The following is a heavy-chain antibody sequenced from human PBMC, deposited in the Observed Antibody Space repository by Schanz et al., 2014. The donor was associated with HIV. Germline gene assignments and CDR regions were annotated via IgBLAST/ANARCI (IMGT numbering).Heavy chain of an antibody. J-gene: IGHJ4*02. CDR1: AFPFSNHA. Sequence: EVQLSESGGGSILSGGPLRLSCAASAFPFSNHAMSWVRQAPGKGLEWVSGISISGETTFYADSVKGRFTISRDNSKNTVYLQMNALRAEDTAVYYCANEEVPNDYWGQGTLVTVSS. V-gene: IGHV3-23*01. CDR3: ANEEVPNDY. CDR2: ISISGETT.